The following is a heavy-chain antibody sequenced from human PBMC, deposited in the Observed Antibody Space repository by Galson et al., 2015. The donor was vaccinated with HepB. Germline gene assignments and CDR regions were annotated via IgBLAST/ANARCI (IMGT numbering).Heavy chain of an antibody. D-gene: IGHD3-22*01. CDR3: ARASRYYDSSGYYNH. CDR2: ISAYNGNT. V-gene: IGHV1-18*01. Sequence: SVKVSCKASGYTFTSYGISWVRQAPGQGLEWMGWISAYNGNTNSAQKLQGRVTMTTDTSTRTAYMELRSLRSDDTAVYYCARASRYYDSSGYYNHWGQGTLVTVSS. CDR1: GYTFTSYG. J-gene: IGHJ5*02.